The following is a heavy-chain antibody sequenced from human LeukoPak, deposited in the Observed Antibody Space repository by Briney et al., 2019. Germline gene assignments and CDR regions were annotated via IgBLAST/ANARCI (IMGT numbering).Heavy chain of an antibody. CDR2: MKPNSGNT. V-gene: IGHV1-8*03. J-gene: IGHJ6*03. CDR3: ARGVRGAVTTGGLGGYYYYMDV. Sequence: ASVKVSCKASGYTFTSYDINWVRQAPGQGLECMGWMKPNSGNTAYAQKFQGRVTITRDTSISTAYTELSSLRSGAPAVYYCARGVRGAVTTGGLGGYYYYMDVWGKGTTVTVSS. CDR1: GYTFTSYD. D-gene: IGHD4-17*01.